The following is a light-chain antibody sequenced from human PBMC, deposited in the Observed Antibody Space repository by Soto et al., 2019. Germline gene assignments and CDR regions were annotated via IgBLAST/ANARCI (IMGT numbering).Light chain of an antibody. CDR2: DVN. J-gene: IGLJ1*01. CDR3: CSYAGSYTYV. Sequence: ALTQPASVSGSPGQSITISCTGTSSVVGGYNYVSWYHQHPGKAPKLLIYDVNKRPSGVPDRFSGSKSGNTASLTISGLQTEDEADYYCCSYAGSYTYVFGTGTKVTVL. CDR1: SSVVGGYNY. V-gene: IGLV2-11*01.